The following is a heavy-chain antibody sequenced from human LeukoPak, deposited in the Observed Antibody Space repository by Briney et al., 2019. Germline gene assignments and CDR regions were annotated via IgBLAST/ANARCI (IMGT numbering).Heavy chain of an antibody. V-gene: IGHV1-18*01. CDR1: GYTFTSYG. J-gene: IGHJ4*02. Sequence: ASVKVSCKASGYTFTSYGISWVRQAPGQGLEWMGWISAYNGNTNYAQKLQGRVTMTTDTSTSTAYMELRSQRSDDTAVYYCARDSWPPGGGSSSPFDYWGQGTLVTVSS. CDR2: ISAYNGNT. D-gene: IGHD1-26*01. CDR3: ARDSWPPGGGSSSPFDY.